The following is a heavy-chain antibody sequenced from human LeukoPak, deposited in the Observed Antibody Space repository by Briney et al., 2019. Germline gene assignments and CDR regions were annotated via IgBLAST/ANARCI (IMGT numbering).Heavy chain of an antibody. D-gene: IGHD6-13*01. V-gene: IGHV1-8*03. Sequence: ASVKVSCKASGYTFTSYDINWVRQATGQGLEWMGWMNPNSGNTGYAQKFQGRATITRNTSISTAYMELSSLRSEDTAVYYCAREQQLVEETFDYWGQGTLVTVSS. CDR3: AREQQLVEETFDY. J-gene: IGHJ4*02. CDR1: GYTFTSYD. CDR2: MNPNSGNT.